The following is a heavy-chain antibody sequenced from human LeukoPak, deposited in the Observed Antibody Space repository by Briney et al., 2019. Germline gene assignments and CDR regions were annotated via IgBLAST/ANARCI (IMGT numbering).Heavy chain of an antibody. J-gene: IGHJ4*02. Sequence: SETLSLTCAVYGGSFSGYYWSWIRQPPGKGLEWIGEINHSGSTNYNPSLKSRDTISVDTSKNQFSLKLSSVTAEDTAVYYCARDTMVRGLPIDYWGQGTLVTVSS. CDR1: GGSFSGYY. CDR2: INHSGST. D-gene: IGHD3-10*01. V-gene: IGHV4-34*01. CDR3: ARDTMVRGLPIDY.